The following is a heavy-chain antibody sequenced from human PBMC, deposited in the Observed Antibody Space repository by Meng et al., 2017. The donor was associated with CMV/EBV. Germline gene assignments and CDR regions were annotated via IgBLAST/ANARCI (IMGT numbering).Heavy chain of an antibody. V-gene: IGHV1-2*02. D-gene: IGHD2-15*01. Sequence: ASVQVSCKASRYTFTGYYIHWVRQAPGQGLEWMGWLNPNNGGTNYTQKFQCRVTMTRDTSISTAYMELTRLRYDDTAVYDCARVDIVAAGFHYGMDVWGQGTTVTVSS. J-gene: IGHJ6*02. CDR1: RYTFTGYY. CDR3: ARVDIVAAGFHYGMDV. CDR2: LNPNNGGT.